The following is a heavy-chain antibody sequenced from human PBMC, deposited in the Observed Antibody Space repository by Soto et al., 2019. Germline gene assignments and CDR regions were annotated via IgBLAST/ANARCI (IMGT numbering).Heavy chain of an antibody. CDR3: ARCAVLSTTSGGWCNWFDP. V-gene: IGHV3-23*01. Sequence: EVQLLESGGGLVQPGGSLRLSCTASEFTFSNYAMSWVRQAPGKGLEWVSAISASGAATYYVDSVKGRFTISRDNSKNTLYVQMNSLRAADTGVYYGARCAVLSTTSGGWCNWFDPWGQGTLVTVSS. J-gene: IGHJ5*02. D-gene: IGHD2-21*01. CDR1: EFTFSNYA. CDR2: ISASGAAT.